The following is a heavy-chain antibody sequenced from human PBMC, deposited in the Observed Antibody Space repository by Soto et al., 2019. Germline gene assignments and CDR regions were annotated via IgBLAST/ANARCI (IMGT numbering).Heavy chain of an antibody. CDR2: ISGSGTSV. CDR1: GFTFSSSS. D-gene: IGHD5-12*01. J-gene: IGHJ4*02. V-gene: IGHV3-48*02. Sequence: EVQLVESGGGLVQPGGSLRLSCAASGFTFSSSSMSWVHQAPGKGLECVSYISGSGTSVYYAESVKGRFTISRDNAKNSLYLQMNSLRDEDTGVYYCARDKGDGYNPFDYWGQGTLVTVSS. CDR3: ARDKGDGYNPFDY.